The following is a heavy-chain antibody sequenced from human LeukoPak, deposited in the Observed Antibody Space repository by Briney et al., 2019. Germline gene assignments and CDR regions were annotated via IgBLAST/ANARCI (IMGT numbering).Heavy chain of an antibody. J-gene: IGHJ5*02. CDR1: GGTFSSYA. CDR3: ARAAQTFTSRGWFDP. Sequence: GASVKVPCKASGGTFSSYAISWVRQAPGQGLEWMGGIIPIFGTANYAQKFQGRVTITADESTSTAYLELSSLRSEDTAVYYCARAAQTFTSRGWFDPWGQGTLVTVSS. D-gene: IGHD2-2*01. CDR2: IIPIFGTA. V-gene: IGHV1-69*13.